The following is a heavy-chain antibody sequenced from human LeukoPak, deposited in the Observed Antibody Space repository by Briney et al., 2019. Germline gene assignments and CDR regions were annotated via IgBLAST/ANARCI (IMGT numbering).Heavy chain of an antibody. V-gene: IGHV3-13*04. Sequence: GGSLRLSCAASGFAFSSYDMHWVRQATGKGLEWVSAIGTAGDTYYPGSVKGRFTISRDNTKNTLYLQMDSLRAEDTAVYYCARTYYSGSGTYQRWFDPWGQGTLVTVSS. CDR1: GFAFSSYD. CDR3: ARTYYSGSGTYQRWFDP. D-gene: IGHD3-10*01. J-gene: IGHJ5*02. CDR2: IGTAGDT.